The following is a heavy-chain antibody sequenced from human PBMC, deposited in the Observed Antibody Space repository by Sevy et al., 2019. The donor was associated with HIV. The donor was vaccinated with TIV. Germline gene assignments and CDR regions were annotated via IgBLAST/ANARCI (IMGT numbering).Heavy chain of an antibody. J-gene: IGHJ6*02. V-gene: IGHV3-13*01. D-gene: IGHD5-12*01. CDR2: IGSGGDA. Sequence: GGSLRLSCGASGFTFSSYDMHWVRQAAGKGLEWVSGIGSGGDAYYPGSVKGRFTISRENAKNSLYLQMNSLRAGDTAEYYCARSGGYSDYGMDVWGQGTTVIVSS. CDR3: ARSGGYSDYGMDV. CDR1: GFTFSSYD.